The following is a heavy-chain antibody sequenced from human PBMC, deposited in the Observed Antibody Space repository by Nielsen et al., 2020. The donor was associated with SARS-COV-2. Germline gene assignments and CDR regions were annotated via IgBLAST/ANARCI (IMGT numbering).Heavy chain of an antibody. D-gene: IGHD6-6*01. CDR2: IYYSGST. V-gene: IGHV4-59*08. CDR3: ARLDSSSSFDY. J-gene: IGHJ4*02. Sequence: RQAPGKGLEWIGYIYYSGSTNYNPPLKSRVTISVDTSKNQFSLKLSSVTAADTAVYYCARLDSSSSFDYWGQGTLVTVSS.